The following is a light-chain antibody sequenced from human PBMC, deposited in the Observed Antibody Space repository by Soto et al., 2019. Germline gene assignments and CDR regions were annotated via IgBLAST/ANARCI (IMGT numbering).Light chain of an antibody. V-gene: IGKV3-11*01. J-gene: IGKJ1*01. CDR2: FAS. CDR1: HSVGSL. Sequence: EIVLTQSPATLSSFPGDRVTLSCRASHSVGSLLAWYQQKPGQAPRLLIYFASNRATGIPARFSGSGSGTDFTLTIDSLEPEDFGLFYCQQRSSWPWTFGQGTKVDIK. CDR3: QQRSSWPWT.